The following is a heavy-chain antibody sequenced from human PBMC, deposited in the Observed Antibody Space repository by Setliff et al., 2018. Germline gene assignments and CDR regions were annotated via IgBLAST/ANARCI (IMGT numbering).Heavy chain of an antibody. J-gene: IGHJ4*02. CDR2: FDPEDGET. Sequence: ASVKVSCKVSGYTLTELSMHWVRQAPGKGLEWMGGFDPEDGETIYAQKFQGRVTMTEDTSTDTAYMELSSLRSEDTAVYYCARVLVGYDFWSGYYQTMPHFDYWGQGTLVTVSS. CDR1: GYTLTELS. D-gene: IGHD3-3*01. CDR3: ARVLVGYDFWSGYYQTMPHFDY. V-gene: IGHV1-24*01.